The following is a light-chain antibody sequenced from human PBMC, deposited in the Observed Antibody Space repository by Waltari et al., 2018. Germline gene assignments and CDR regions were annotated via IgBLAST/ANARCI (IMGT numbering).Light chain of an antibody. J-gene: IGKJ2*01. CDR2: WAS. CDR1: QSVLYSSNNKNY. CDR3: LQTYVSPYT. Sequence: DIVMTQSPDSLGVSLGERATIHYKSSQSVLYSSNNKNYLSWYQQKPGQHPKMIIYWASTRESGVPDRFSGSGSGTDFTLTISSLQAEDVAVYYCLQTYVSPYTFGQGTNLEI. V-gene: IGKV4-1*01.